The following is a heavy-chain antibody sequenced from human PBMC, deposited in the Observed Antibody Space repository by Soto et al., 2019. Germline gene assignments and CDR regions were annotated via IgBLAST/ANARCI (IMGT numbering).Heavy chain of an antibody. CDR2: IMPIWGTA. J-gene: IGHJ6*02. D-gene: IGHD3-10*01. V-gene: IGHV1-69*06. CDR1: GRTYSRDG. CDR3: ARGSLFEEGPGSYCYGMDV. Sequence: PVNLYRNGAGRTYSRDGIGCGIQTNRKLPEWMGGIMPIWGTANYAQEFQGRVTITADKSTSTAYMELSSLRSEDTAVYYCARGSLFEEGPGSYCYGMDVWRQGTTVTVTS.